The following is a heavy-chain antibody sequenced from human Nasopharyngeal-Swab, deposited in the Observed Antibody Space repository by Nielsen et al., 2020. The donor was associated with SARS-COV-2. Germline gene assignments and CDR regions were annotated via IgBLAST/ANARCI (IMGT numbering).Heavy chain of an antibody. CDR2: IDPSDSYT. D-gene: IGHD1-20*01. V-gene: IGHV5-10-1*01. J-gene: IGHJ6*02. CDR1: GYSFTIYW. CDR3: ARRHLDVVTEYYYYGMDV. Sequence: GESLKISCKGSGYSFTIYWISWVRQIPGKGLEWMGRIDPSDSYTNYSPSFQGHVTISADKSISTAYLQWSSLKASDTAMYYCARRHLDVVTEYYYYGMDVWGQGTTVTVSS.